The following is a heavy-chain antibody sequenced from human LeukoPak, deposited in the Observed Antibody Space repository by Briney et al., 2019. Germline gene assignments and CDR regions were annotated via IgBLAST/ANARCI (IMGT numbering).Heavy chain of an antibody. J-gene: IGHJ6*03. CDR2: ISYDGSNK. Sequence: PGGSLRLSCAASGFTFSSYGMHWVRQAPGKGLEWVAVISYDGSNKYYADSVKGRFTISRDNFKNTLYLQMNSLRAGDTAVYYCAKGSKLVVITRDHYMAVWGKGTTVTISS. CDR1: GFTFSSYG. CDR3: AKGSKLVVITRDHYMAV. V-gene: IGHV3-30*18. D-gene: IGHD3-22*01.